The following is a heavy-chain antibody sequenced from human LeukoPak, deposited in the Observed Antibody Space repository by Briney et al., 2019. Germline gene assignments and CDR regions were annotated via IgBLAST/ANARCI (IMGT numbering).Heavy chain of an antibody. D-gene: IGHD1-20*01. CDR3: VYRISSNWYDFDY. J-gene: IGHJ4*02. CDR2: INAGNGNT. CDR1: GYTFTSYA. V-gene: IGHV1-3*01. Sequence: ASVKVSCKASGYTFTSYAMHWVRQAPGQRLEWMGWINAGNGNTKYSQKFQGRVTITRDTSASTAYMELSSLRSEDTAVYYCVYRISSNWYDFDYWGQGTLVTVSS.